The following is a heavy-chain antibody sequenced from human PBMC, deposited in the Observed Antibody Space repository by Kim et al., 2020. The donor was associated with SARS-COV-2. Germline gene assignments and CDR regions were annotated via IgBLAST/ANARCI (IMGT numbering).Heavy chain of an antibody. CDR1: GYTFSNYG. D-gene: IGHD2-8*02. CDR3: AVIWSSRYFDN. CDR2: INPNTGNP. V-gene: IGHV7-4-1*02. J-gene: IGHJ4*02. Sequence: ASVKVSCKTSGYTFSNYGLHWVRQAPEQGLEWMGWINPNTGNPTYAQAFPGRFIFSLDTSVSTSYLQISSLKAEDTAVYYCAVIWSSRYFDNWGQGTLVT.